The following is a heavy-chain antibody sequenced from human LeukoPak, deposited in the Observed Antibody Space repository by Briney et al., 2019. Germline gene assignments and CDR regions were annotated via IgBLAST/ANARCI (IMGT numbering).Heavy chain of an antibody. CDR1: GFTVSSNY. CDR3: ARDGGRYCSGGSCYFDY. Sequence: GGSLRLSCAASGFTVSSNYMSWVRQAPGKGLEGVSVIYSGGSTYYADSVKGRFTISRDNSKNTLYLQMNSLRAEDTAVYYCARDGGRYCSGGSCYFDYWGQGTLVTVSS. CDR2: IYSGGST. J-gene: IGHJ4*02. V-gene: IGHV3-53*01. D-gene: IGHD2-15*01.